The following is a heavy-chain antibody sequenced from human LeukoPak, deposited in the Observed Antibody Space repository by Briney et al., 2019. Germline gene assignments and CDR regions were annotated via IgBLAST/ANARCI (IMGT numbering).Heavy chain of an antibody. V-gene: IGHV3-7*04. CDR2: IKQDGSET. CDR1: GFPFSSYW. D-gene: IGHD5-12*01. Sequence: GGSLRLSCAASGFPFSSYWMTWVRQAPGKGLEWVANIKQDGSETYLVDSVKGRFTISRDNAKNSLYVQMNILRVEDTAVYYCARGVATIYFDYWGQGTLVTVSS. CDR3: ARGVATIYFDY. J-gene: IGHJ4*02.